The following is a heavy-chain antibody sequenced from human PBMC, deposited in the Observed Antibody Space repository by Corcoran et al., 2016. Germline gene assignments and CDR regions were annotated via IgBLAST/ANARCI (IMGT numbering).Heavy chain of an antibody. CDR2: IYPDDSDT. CDR1: GYRFTSYW. V-gene: IGHV5-51*01. J-gene: IGHJ5*02. Sequence: EVQLVQSGAEVKKPGESLKISCKGSGYRFTSYWIGWVRQMPGKGLELMGIIYPDDSDTKYSPSFHAQVTISTDKSITPTYLRWNSLKASDTAMYYCVRKYTMSSTPNCLDPWGQGTLVTVSS. CDR3: VRKYTMSSTPNCLDP. D-gene: IGHD3-10*02.